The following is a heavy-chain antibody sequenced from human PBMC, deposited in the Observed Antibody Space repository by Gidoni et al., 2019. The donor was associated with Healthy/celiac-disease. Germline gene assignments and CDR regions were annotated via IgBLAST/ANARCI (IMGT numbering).Heavy chain of an antibody. J-gene: IGHJ4*02. CDR3: ALSRYYSSGQSYYFDY. CDR1: GFSLSNARMG. V-gene: IGHV2-26*01. D-gene: IGHD6-19*01. CDR2: IFSNDEK. Sequence: QVTLKESGPVLVKPTETHTLTCTVSGFSLSNARMGVSWIRQPPGKALEWLAHIFSNDEKSYSTSLKSRLTISKYTSKSQVVLTMTNMDPVDTATYYCALSRYYSSGQSYYFDYWGQGTLVTVSS.